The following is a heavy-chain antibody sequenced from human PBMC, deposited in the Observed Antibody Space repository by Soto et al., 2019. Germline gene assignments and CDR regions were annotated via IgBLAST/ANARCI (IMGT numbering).Heavy chain of an antibody. CDR2: IDWDDDK. Sequence: SGPTLVNPTQTLTLTCTFSGFSLSTSGMCVSWIRQPPGKALEWLARIDWDDDKYYSTSLKTRLTISKDTSKNQVVLTMTNMDPVDTATYYCARIKAAVSGRYYYYYGMDVWGQGTTVTVS. CDR1: GFSLSTSGMC. D-gene: IGHD1-26*01. CDR3: ARIKAAVSGRYYYYYGMDV. J-gene: IGHJ6*02. V-gene: IGHV2-70*11.